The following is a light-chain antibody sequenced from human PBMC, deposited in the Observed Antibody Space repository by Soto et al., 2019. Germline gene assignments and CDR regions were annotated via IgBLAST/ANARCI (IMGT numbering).Light chain of an antibody. CDR3: SSSTGSNIV. V-gene: IGLV2-14*01. CDR2: EVS. CDR1: SSDVGGYNY. Sequence: QSALTQPASVSGSPGQSITISCTGTSSDVGGYNYVSWYQQHPGKAPKFMIYEVSNRPSGVSSRFSGSKSGNTAALTISGLQDEDEADYYCSSSTGSNIVFGGGTKLTVL. J-gene: IGLJ3*02.